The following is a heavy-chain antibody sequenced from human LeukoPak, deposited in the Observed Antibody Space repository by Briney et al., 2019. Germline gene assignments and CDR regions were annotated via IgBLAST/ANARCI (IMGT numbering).Heavy chain of an antibody. Sequence: GASVKVSCKASDYTFTSYGISWVRQAPGQGLEWMGWISTYNGDTNYAQKLQGRVTMTTDTSTNTAYMELRSLRSDDTAVYYCAREGLGELTLDYWGQGTLVTVSS. CDR1: DYTFTSYG. CDR3: AREGLGELTLDY. V-gene: IGHV1-18*01. D-gene: IGHD3-16*01. J-gene: IGHJ4*02. CDR2: ISTYNGDT.